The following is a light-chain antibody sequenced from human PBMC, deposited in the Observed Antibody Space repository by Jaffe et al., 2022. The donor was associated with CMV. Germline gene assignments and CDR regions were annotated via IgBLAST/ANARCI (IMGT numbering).Light chain of an antibody. V-gene: IGKV3-15*01. Sequence: EIVMTQSPATLSVSPGERATLSCRASQSVSSNLAWYQQKPGQAPRLLIYGASTRATGIPARFSGSGSGTEFTLTISSLQSEDFAVYYCQQYRPPWVTFGPGTKVDIK. CDR3: QQYRPPWVT. CDR1: QSVSSN. J-gene: IGKJ3*01. CDR2: GAS.